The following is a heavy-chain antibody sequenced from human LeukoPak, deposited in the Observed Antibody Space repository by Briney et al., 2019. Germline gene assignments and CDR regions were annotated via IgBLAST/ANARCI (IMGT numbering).Heavy chain of an antibody. V-gene: IGHV3-48*02. CDR3: ARVNGYDFWSGRGMDV. J-gene: IGHJ6*02. D-gene: IGHD3-3*01. Sequence: GGSLRLSCAASGFTFSSYSMNWVRQAPGKGLEWVSYISSSSSTIYYADSVKGRFTISRDNAKNSLYLQMNSLRDEDTAVYYCARVNGYDFWSGRGMDVWGQGTTVTVSS. CDR1: GFTFSSYS. CDR2: ISSSSSTI.